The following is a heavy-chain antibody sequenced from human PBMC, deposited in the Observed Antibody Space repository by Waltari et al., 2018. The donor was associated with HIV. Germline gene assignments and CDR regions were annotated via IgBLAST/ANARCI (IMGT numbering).Heavy chain of an antibody. Sequence: EVRLVESGGGLVQPGGSLRLSCAASGYTFSSHTIIWVRQAPGKGLEWLSYISSSSRTIYYADSVEGRFTVSRDNARNSAYLQMNSLKVEDTAVYYCAREFGTIDNFDYWGQGTLVSVSS. D-gene: IGHD3-16*01. CDR3: AREFGTIDNFDY. J-gene: IGHJ4*01. CDR1: GYTFSSHT. CDR2: ISSSSRTI. V-gene: IGHV3-48*01.